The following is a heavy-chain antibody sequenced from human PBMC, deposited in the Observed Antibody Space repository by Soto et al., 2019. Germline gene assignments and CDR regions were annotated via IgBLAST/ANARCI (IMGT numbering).Heavy chain of an antibody. CDR1: GFTFSSYS. CDR3: AKRPLELHMYDY. V-gene: IGHV3-48*01. Sequence: GGSLRLSCAASGFTFSSYSMNWVRQAPGKGLEWVSYITSGSSTIYHADSVKGRFTISRDNAKNTLFLQINSLRAEDTAVYYCAKRPLELHMYDYWGQGTLVTVSS. CDR2: ITSGSSTI. D-gene: IGHD1-7*01. J-gene: IGHJ4*02.